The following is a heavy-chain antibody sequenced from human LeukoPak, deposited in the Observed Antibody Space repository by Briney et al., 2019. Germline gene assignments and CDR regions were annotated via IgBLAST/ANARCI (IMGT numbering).Heavy chain of an antibody. V-gene: IGHV3-7*01. J-gene: IGHJ4*02. CDR1: GFTFSSYW. CDR3: ARDKKAAAGNFDY. Sequence: PGGSLRLSCAASGFTFSSYWMSWVRQAPGKGLEWVANIKQDGSEKYYVDSVKGRFTISRDNAKNSLYLQMNSLRAEDTAVYYCARDKKAAAGNFDYWGQGTLVTVSS. CDR2: IKQDGSEK. D-gene: IGHD6-13*01.